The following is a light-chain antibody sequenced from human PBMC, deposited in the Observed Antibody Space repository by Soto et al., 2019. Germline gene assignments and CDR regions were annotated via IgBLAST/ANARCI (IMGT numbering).Light chain of an antibody. CDR3: SSYTSSSTLYV. V-gene: IGLV2-14*01. Sequence: QSALTQPASVSGSPEQSITISCTGTSSDVGGYNYVSWYQQHPGKAPKLMIYDVSNRPSGVSNRFSGSKSGNTASLTISGLLAEDEADYSCSSYTSSSTLYVFGTGTKLTVL. J-gene: IGLJ1*01. CDR1: SSDVGGYNY. CDR2: DVS.